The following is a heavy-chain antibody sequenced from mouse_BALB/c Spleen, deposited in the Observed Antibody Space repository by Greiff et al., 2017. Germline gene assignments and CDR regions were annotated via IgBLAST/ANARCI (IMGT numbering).Heavy chain of an antibody. CDR3: ARDSTTVVEGDY. CDR2: ISYDGSN. J-gene: IGHJ4*01. Sequence: ESGPGLVKPSQSLSLTCSVTGYSITSGYYWNWIRQFPGNKLEWMGYISYDGSNNYNPSLKNRISITRDTSKNQFFLKLNSVTTEDTATYYCARDSTTVVEGDYWGQGTSVTVSS. V-gene: IGHV3-6*02. CDR1: GYSITSGYY. D-gene: IGHD1-1*01.